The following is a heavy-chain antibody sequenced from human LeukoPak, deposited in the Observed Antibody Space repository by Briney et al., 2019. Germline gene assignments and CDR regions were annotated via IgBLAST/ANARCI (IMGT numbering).Heavy chain of an antibody. CDR1: GFSLNTYA. D-gene: IGHD2-15*01. V-gene: IGHV3-23*01. CDR3: AQQVGYCSSGSCYFTY. CDR2: ISNTGGST. J-gene: IGHJ1*01. Sequence: GGSLSPSCAAPGFSLNTYAMTGVRKAPGKGLEWVSAISNTGGSTYYADSVKGRFTISRDKSKNTLSLQMNSLRAEDTAVYYCAQQVGYCSSGSCYFTYWGQGTLVTVSS.